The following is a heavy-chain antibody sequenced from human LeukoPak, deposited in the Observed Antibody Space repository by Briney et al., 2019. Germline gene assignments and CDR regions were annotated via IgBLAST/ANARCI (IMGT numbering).Heavy chain of an antibody. CDR3: AELGITMIGGV. V-gene: IGHV3-23*01. CDR1: EFSVGSNY. Sequence: PGGSLRLSCAASEFSVGSNYMTWVRQAPGKGLEWVSAIGGSGGRTYYADSVKGRFTISRDNAKNSLYLQMNSLRAEDTAVYYCAELGITMIGGVWGKGTTVTISS. J-gene: IGHJ6*04. D-gene: IGHD3-10*02. CDR2: IGGSGGRT.